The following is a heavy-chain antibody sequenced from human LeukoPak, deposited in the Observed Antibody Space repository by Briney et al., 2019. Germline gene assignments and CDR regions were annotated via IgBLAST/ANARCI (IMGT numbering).Heavy chain of an antibody. CDR1: GGTFSSYA. CDR3: ASGVVGANYYYYYYMDV. D-gene: IGHD1-26*01. V-gene: IGHV1-69*05. Sequence: ASVKVSCKAYGGTFSSYAISWVRQAPGQGLEWMGGIIPIFGTANYAQKFQGRVTITTDESTSTAYMELSSLRSEDKAVYYCASGVVGANYYYYYYMDVWGKGTTVTVSS. CDR2: IIPIFGTA. J-gene: IGHJ6*03.